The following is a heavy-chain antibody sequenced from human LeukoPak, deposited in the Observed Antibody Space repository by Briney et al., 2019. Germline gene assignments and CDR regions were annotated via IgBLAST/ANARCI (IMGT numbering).Heavy chain of an antibody. CDR3: AREVAPGGFDY. Sequence: RASVKVSCKASGYTFTGYYMHWVRQAPGQGREWMGWFNTNTGNPTYAQGFTGRFVFSLDISVTTAYLQISSLKAEDTAVYYCAREVAPGGFDYWGQGTLVTVSS. CDR2: FNTNTGNP. J-gene: IGHJ4*02. V-gene: IGHV7-4-1*02. CDR1: GYTFTGYY. D-gene: IGHD4-23*01.